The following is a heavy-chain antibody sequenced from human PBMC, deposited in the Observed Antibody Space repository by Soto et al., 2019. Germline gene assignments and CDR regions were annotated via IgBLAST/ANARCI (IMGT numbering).Heavy chain of an antibody. V-gene: IGHV3-30*18. CDR3: AKDLRYYYDSSGSIPSYYYYGMDV. D-gene: IGHD3-22*01. Sequence: SGGSLRLSCAASGFTFNNYGMHWVRQAPGKGLEWVAVVSYDGNNKYYADSVKGRFTASRDNSKNTLYLQMNSLRAEDAAVYYCAKDLRYYYDSSGSIPSYYYYGMDVWGQGTTVTVSS. CDR2: VSYDGNNK. J-gene: IGHJ6*02. CDR1: GFTFNNYG.